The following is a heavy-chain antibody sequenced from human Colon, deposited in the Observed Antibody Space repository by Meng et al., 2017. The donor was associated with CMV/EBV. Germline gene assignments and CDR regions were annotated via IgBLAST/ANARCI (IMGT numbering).Heavy chain of an antibody. CDR3: AGEFSWGNLDFYAMDV. CDR1: GYKFNDLG. D-gene: IGHD3-16*01. J-gene: IGHJ6*02. CDR2: ITTYNGNT. Sequence: AAVPVSCKASGYKFNDLGTTWVRQAPGQGREGVGWITTYNGNTEYNQKFRDRVTMTTDTSTSTAYLELRGLRSEYTAVYFFAGEFSWGNLDFYAMDVWGQGTTVTVSS. V-gene: IGHV1-18*01.